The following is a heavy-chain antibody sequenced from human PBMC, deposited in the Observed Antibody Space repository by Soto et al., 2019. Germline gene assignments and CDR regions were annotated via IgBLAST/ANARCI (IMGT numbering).Heavy chain of an antibody. J-gene: IGHJ4*02. CDR1: A. CDR3: AYDSSGYLVD. CDR2: INTGNGNT. V-gene: IGHV1-3*04. D-gene: IGHD3-22*01. Sequence: ATPYERQAPGQGLEWMGWINTGNGNTKYSEKFQGRVTITRDTSASTAYMEVSSLRSEDTAAYYCAYDSSGYLVDWGQGPL.